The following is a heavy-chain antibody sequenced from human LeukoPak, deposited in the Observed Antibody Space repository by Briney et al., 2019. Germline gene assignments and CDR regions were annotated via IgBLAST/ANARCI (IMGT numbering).Heavy chain of an antibody. J-gene: IGHJ4*02. V-gene: IGHV1-69*05. CDR3: ARGQWFGELSYFDY. D-gene: IGHD3-10*01. CDR2: IIPIFGTA. Sequence: SEKVSCKASGGTFSSYAISWVRQAPGQGLEWMGRIIPIFGTANYAQKFQGRVTITTDESTSTAYMELSSLRSEDMAVYYCARGQWFGELSYFDYWGQGTLVTVSS. CDR1: GGTFSSYA.